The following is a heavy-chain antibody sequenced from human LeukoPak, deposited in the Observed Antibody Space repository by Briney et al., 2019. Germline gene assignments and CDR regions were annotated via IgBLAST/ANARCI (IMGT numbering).Heavy chain of an antibody. CDR1: GGTFSIYT. J-gene: IGHJ4*02. CDR2: VTTYKGKT. Sequence: ASVKVSCKASGGTFSIYTITWVRQAPGQGLQWMGWVTTYKGKTNYAQNVQGRVAMTTDTSTYTAYMELRNLTSDDTAVYYCARGVGNDLEDYWGQGTLVTVSS. V-gene: IGHV1-18*01. D-gene: IGHD1-1*01. CDR3: ARGVGNDLEDY.